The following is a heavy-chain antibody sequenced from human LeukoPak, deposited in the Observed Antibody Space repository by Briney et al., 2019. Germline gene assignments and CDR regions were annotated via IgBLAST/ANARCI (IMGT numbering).Heavy chain of an antibody. J-gene: IGHJ4*02. V-gene: IGHV3-23*01. Sequence: GGSLRLSCAASGFTFSTYAMSWVRQAPGKGLEWVSVISSSGGTTYYADSVKGRFTISRDNSKNTLYLQMNSLRAEDTAVYYCAKGGEMYYDILFGYFDYWGQGTLVTVSS. CDR2: ISSSGGTT. CDR3: AKGGEMYYDILFGYFDY. CDR1: GFTFSTYA. D-gene: IGHD3-9*01.